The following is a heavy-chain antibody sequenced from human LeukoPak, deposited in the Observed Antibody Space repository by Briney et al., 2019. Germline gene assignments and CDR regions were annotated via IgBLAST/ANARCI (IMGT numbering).Heavy chain of an antibody. V-gene: IGHV4-34*01. CDR1: GGSFSGYY. CDR2: INHSGST. D-gene: IGHD4-17*01. Sequence: SETLSLTCAVYGGSFSGYYWSWIRQPPGKGLEWIGEINHSGSTNYNPPLKSRVTISVDTSKNQFSLKLSSVTAADTAVYYCARADYGLKYYFDYWGQGTLVTVSS. J-gene: IGHJ4*02. CDR3: ARADYGLKYYFDY.